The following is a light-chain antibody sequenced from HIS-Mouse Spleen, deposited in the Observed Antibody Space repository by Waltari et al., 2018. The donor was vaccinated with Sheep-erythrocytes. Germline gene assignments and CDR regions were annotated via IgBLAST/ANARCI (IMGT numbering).Light chain of an antibody. J-gene: IGKJ3*01. V-gene: IGKV1-8*01. CDR2: AAS. Sequence: AIRMTQSPSSLSASTGDRVTITCRASQGISSYLAWYQQKPGKAPKLLIYAASTLQSGVPSRFSGSGSGTDFTLTISCLQSEDFATFYCQQSYSTPQFTFGPGTKVDIK. CDR1: QGISSY. CDR3: QQSYSTPQFT.